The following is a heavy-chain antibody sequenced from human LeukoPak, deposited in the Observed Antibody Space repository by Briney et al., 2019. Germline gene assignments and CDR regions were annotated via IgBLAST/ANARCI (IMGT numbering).Heavy chain of an antibody. D-gene: IGHD3-22*01. Sequence: QAGGSLRLSCAASGFTFTSYSMNWVRQAPGKGLEWVSAISGSGGSTYYADSVKGRFTISRDNSKNTLYLQMNSLRAEDTAVYYCAKERPNYYDSSGYYYRGLDYWGQGTLVTVSS. V-gene: IGHV3-23*01. J-gene: IGHJ4*02. CDR2: ISGSGGST. CDR1: GFTFTSYS. CDR3: AKERPNYYDSSGYYYRGLDY.